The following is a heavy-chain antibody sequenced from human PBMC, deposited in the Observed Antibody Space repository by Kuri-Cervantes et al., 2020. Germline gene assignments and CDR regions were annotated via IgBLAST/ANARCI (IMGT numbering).Heavy chain of an antibody. CDR2: IIPLFRTP. Sequence: SVKVSCKAFGYTFTNYYMHWMRQAPGHGLEWMGAIIPLFRTPNYAQRFQGRVTITADISTYTAYMELSSLRSDDTAVYYCATALCSGGSCYLRRNWYFDLWGRGTRVTVSS. CDR3: ATALCSGGSCYLRRNWYFDL. CDR1: GYTFTNYY. D-gene: IGHD2-15*01. J-gene: IGHJ2*01. V-gene: IGHV1-69*06.